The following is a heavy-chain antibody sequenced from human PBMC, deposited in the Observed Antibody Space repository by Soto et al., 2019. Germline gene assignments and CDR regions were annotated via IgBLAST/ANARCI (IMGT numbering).Heavy chain of an antibody. V-gene: IGHV3-49*03. CDR2: IRSKAYGGTT. CDR1: GFTFGDYA. J-gene: IGHJ5*02. Sequence: PGGSLRLSCTASGFTFGDYAMSWFRQALGKGLEWVGFIRSKAYGGTTEYAASVKGRFTISRDDSKSIAYLQMNSLKTEDTAVYHCTRESPGMDWFDPWGQGTLVTVSS. CDR3: TRESPGMDWFDP.